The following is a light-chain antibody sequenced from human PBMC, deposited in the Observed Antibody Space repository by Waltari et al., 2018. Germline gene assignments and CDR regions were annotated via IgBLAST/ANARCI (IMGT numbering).Light chain of an antibody. CDR3: RQCDSLWT. V-gene: IGKV1-5*03. CDR2: KAS. Sequence: DIQMTQSPSTLSASLGDRVTITCRASQSIRNYLVWYQQKPETAPKLLINKASNLESGVPSRFSSGGSGTEFTLTISSLQPDDFATYYCRQCDSLWTFGQGTKVEIK. J-gene: IGKJ1*01. CDR1: QSIRNY.